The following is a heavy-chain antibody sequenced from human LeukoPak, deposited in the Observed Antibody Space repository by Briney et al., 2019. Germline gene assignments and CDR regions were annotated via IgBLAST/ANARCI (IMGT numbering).Heavy chain of an antibody. CDR1: GYPFTNYW. V-gene: IGHV5-51*01. CDR3: ARHYARSMAPDF. J-gene: IGHJ4*02. Sequence: PGESLQISWKGSGYPFTNYWIAWGRPVPGKGLEWMGIIYAGDSDTTYRPSLQGQVTMSVDKSITTAYLQWSSLKASDTAMYYCARHYARSMAPDFWGQGTLVTVSS. CDR2: IYAGDSDT. D-gene: IGHD2-2*01.